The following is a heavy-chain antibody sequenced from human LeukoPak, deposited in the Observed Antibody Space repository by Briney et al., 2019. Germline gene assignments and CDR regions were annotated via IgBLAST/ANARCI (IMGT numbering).Heavy chain of an antibody. J-gene: IGHJ5*02. CDR3: ARRSLREAYNRFDP. V-gene: IGHV4-39*01. Sequence: PSETLSLTCTVSGGSVTTSSYYWGWNRQPPGKGLEWIGSMSHSGSAFYNPSLKSRVSISVDTSKNQFSLRVTSVTAADTALYYCARRSLREAYNRFDPWGQGTLVTVSS. CDR1: GGSVTTSSYY. CDR2: MSHSGSA. D-gene: IGHD3-10*01.